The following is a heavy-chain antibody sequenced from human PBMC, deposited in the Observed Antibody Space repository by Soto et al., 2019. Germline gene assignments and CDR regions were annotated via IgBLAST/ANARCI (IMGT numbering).Heavy chain of an antibody. V-gene: IGHV1-18*01. CDR1: GYTFTSYG. D-gene: IGHD1-1*01. CDR2: ISAYNGNT. J-gene: IGHJ6*03. CDR3: ARGWDGGNDLDYYYYMDV. Sequence: ASVKVSCKASGYTFTSYGISWVRQAPGQGLEWMGWISAYNGNTNYAQKLQGRVTMTTDTSTSTAYMELRSLRSDDTAVYYCARGWDGGNDLDYYYYMDVWGKGTTVTVSS.